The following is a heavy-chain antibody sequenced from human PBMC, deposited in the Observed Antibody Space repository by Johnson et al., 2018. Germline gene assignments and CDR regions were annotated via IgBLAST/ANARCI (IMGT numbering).Heavy chain of an antibody. CDR2: ISYDGSNK. D-gene: IGHD3-22*01. V-gene: IGHV3-30-3*01. J-gene: IGHJ3*02. Sequence: QVQLVQSGGGVVQPGRSLRLSCAASGFTFSSYAMHWVRQAPGKGLEWVAVISYDGSNKYYADSVKGRFTISRDNSKNTLYLQMNSLRAEDTAVYYCARGSSSGYSDPFEIWGQGTMVTVSS. CDR1: GFTFSSYA. CDR3: ARGSSSGYSDPFEI.